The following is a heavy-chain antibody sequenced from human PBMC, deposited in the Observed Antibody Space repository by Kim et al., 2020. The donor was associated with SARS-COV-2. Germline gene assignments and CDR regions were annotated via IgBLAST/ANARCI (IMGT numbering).Heavy chain of an antibody. J-gene: IGHJ6*02. CDR1: GGSISSSNW. CDR2: IYHSGST. V-gene: IGHV4-4*02. Sequence: SETLSLTCAVSGGSISSSNWWSWVRQPPGKGLEWIGEIYHSGSTNYNPSLKSRVTISVDKSKNQFSLKLSSVTAADTAVYYCARDLSIPPEDYYGSIVARSRGMDVWGQGTTVTVSS. D-gene: IGHD3-10*01. CDR3: ARDLSIPPEDYYGSIVARSRGMDV.